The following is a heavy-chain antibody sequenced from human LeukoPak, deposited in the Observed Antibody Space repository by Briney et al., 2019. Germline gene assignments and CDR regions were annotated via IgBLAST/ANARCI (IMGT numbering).Heavy chain of an antibody. Sequence: ASVKVSCKASGGTFSSYAISWVRQAPGQGLEWMGGIIPIFGTANYAQKFQGRVTITADESTSTAYMELRSLRSDDTAVYYCARVHDYSNYVGYYYYGMDVWGQGTTVTVSS. J-gene: IGHJ6*02. CDR2: IIPIFGTA. D-gene: IGHD4-11*01. CDR1: GGTFSSYA. CDR3: ARVHDYSNYVGYYYYGMDV. V-gene: IGHV1-69*13.